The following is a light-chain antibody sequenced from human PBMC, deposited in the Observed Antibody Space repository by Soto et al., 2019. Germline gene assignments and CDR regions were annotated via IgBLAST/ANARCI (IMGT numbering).Light chain of an antibody. CDR1: QSVSSSY. Sequence: EIVLTQSPGTLSLSPGERVTISCRASQSVSSSYLAWYQQKPGQAPRLLIYDASSRATGIPDRFSGSGSGTDVTLTISRRETEDFAVYYCQQYGRSLWTFGQGTKVEIK. CDR3: QQYGRSLWT. J-gene: IGKJ1*01. V-gene: IGKV3-20*01. CDR2: DAS.